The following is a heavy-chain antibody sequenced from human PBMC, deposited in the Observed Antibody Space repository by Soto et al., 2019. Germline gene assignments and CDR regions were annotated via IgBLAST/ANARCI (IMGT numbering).Heavy chain of an antibody. CDR3: ARVAWRGPIGFGGVIGNWFDL. J-gene: IGHJ5*01. V-gene: IGHV3-11*01. CDR2: ISSSGSTI. Sequence: GGSLRLSCAASGFTFSDYYMSWIRQAPGEGLEWVSYISSSGSTIYYADSVKGRFTISRDNAKNSLYLQMDSLRAEDTAVYYCARVAWRGPIGFGGVIGNWFDLWGQGTLVTVSS. D-gene: IGHD3-16*02. CDR1: GFTFSDYY.